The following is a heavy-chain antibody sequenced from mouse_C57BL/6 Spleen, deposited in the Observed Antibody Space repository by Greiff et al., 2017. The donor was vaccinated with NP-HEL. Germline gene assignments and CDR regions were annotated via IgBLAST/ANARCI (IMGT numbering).Heavy chain of an antibody. CDR3: ARSTKGYAMDY. D-gene: IGHD1-1*01. CDR1: GYTFTSYW. Sequence: QVQLQQPGAELVKPGASVKLSCKASGYTFTSYWMHWVKQRPGQGLEWIGMIHPNSGSTNYNEKFKSKATLTVDKSSSTAYMQLSSLTSEDSAVYYCARSTKGYAMDYWGQGTSVTVSS. J-gene: IGHJ4*01. V-gene: IGHV1-64*01. CDR2: IHPNSGST.